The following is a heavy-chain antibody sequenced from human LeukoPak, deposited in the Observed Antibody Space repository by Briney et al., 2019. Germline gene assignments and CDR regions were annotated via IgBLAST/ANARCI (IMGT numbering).Heavy chain of an antibody. J-gene: IGHJ4*02. Sequence: GGSLRLSCAASGFTFSSYGMTWVRQAPGKGLEWVSGITGSGDNTYYADSVKGRFTISRDNSKDTLFLQMHSLRPGDTAVYYCVREDTPATANYWGQGTLVTVSS. D-gene: IGHD2-21*02. CDR1: GFTFSSYG. CDR2: ITGSGDNT. CDR3: VREDTPATANY. V-gene: IGHV3-23*01.